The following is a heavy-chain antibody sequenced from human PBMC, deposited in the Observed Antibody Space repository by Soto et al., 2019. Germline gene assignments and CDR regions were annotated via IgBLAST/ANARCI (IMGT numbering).Heavy chain of an antibody. CDR2: ISSSSSTI. J-gene: IGHJ6*02. Sequence: EVQLVESGGGLVQPGGCLRLSCAASGFTFSSYSMNWVRQAPGKGLEWVSYISSSSSTIYYADSVKGRFTISRDNAKNSLYLQMNSLRDEDTAGYYCARGSIAARLDYYYGMDVWGQGTTVTVSS. CDR1: GFTFSSYS. V-gene: IGHV3-48*02. CDR3: ARGSIAARLDYYYGMDV. D-gene: IGHD6-6*01.